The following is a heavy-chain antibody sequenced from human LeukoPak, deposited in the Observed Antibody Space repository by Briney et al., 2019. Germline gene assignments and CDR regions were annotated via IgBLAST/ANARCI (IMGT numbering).Heavy chain of an antibody. Sequence: SQTLSLTCAISGDSVSSNSAAWNWIKQSPSRGLEWLGRTYYRSKWYNDYALSVKSRITINQDTSKNQFSLQLNSVTPEDTAVYYCARQIVVVPAAVVMGWFDPWGQGTLVTVSS. D-gene: IGHD2-2*01. J-gene: IGHJ5*02. CDR3: ARQIVVVPAAVVMGWFDP. V-gene: IGHV6-1*01. CDR2: TYYRSKWYN. CDR1: GDSVSSNSAA.